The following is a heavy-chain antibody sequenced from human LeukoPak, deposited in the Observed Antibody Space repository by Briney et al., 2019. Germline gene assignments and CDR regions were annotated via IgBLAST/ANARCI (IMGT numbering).Heavy chain of an antibody. Sequence: GGSLRLSCAVSGFTFSNFWMSWVRQAPGRGLEWVANIHPEGNEKYHVESVKGRFTISRDNAKNSLFLQMSNLRAEDTAFYYCARDIYDHGDFHFDYWGQGALVTVSS. V-gene: IGHV3-7*01. CDR3: ARDIYDHGDFHFDY. CDR2: IHPEGNEK. J-gene: IGHJ4*02. CDR1: GFTFSNFW. D-gene: IGHD4-17*01.